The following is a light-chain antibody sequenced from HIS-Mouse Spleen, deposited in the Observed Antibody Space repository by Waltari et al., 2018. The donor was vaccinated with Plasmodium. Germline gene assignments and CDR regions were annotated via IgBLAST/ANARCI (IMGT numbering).Light chain of an antibody. CDR1: SSDVGGYNY. Sequence: QSALTQPRSVSGSPGQSATISCTGTSSDVGGYNYVSWYQQHPGKAPKLMIYDVSKRPSGVPDRYPGSKAGNTASLTISGLQAEDEADYYCCSYAGSYTVVFGGGTKLTVL. CDR2: DVS. CDR3: CSYAGSYTVV. J-gene: IGLJ2*01. V-gene: IGLV2-11*01.